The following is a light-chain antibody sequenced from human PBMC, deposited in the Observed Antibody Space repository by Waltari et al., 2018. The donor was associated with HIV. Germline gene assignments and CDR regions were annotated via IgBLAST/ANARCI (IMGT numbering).Light chain of an antibody. CDR1: SLRTSY. Sequence: SSDLTQDPAVSVALGQTVRITCHGDSLRTSYAAWYQQKPGQAPFLVVYGTNKRPAGVPDRFSGSTSGNTASLTITGAQAVDEADYYCGSRDSSGYSYGFGPGTKVTVL. CDR2: GTN. V-gene: IGLV3-19*01. CDR3: GSRDSSGYSYG. J-gene: IGLJ1*01.